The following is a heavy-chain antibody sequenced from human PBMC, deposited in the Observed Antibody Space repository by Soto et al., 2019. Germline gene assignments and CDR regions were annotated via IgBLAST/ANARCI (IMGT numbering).Heavy chain of an antibody. CDR3: ARRDSGGFYRFFDS. V-gene: IGHV1-69*06. Sequence: SVKVSCKASGGSLRTNPISWVRQAPGQGLEWMGGTGSGTGPGNHAQKFQGRLTVTADKSTSTVYMELTNLSSEDTAVYYCARRDSGGFYRFFDSWGQGTLVTVSS. CDR1: GGSLRTNP. CDR2: TGSGTGPG. D-gene: IGHD2-15*01. J-gene: IGHJ4*02.